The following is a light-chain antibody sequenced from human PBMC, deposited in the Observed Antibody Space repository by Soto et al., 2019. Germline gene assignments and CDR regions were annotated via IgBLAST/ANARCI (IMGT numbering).Light chain of an antibody. CDR2: CSS. CDR3: QQYGSLYT. J-gene: IGKJ2*01. CDR1: QSVSSSY. V-gene: IGKV3-20*01. Sequence: EIVLTQSPGTLSLSPGERATLSCRASQSVSSSYLAWYQQKPCQAPRLLIHCSSSRATVIPDRFSGSGSGTDFTLTISRLETEDFAVYYCQQYGSLYTFGQGTKLEIK.